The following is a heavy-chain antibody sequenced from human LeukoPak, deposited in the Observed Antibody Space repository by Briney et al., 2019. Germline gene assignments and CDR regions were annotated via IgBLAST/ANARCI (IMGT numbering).Heavy chain of an antibody. Sequence: GASVKVSCKVSGYTLTELSMHWVRQAPGKGLEWMGDFDPEDGETIYAQKFQGRVTMTEDTSTDTAYMELSSLRSEDTAVYYCATPRHLWFGELSSFDYWGQGTLVTVSS. CDR2: FDPEDGET. D-gene: IGHD3-10*01. CDR3: ATPRHLWFGELSSFDY. V-gene: IGHV1-24*01. J-gene: IGHJ4*02. CDR1: GYTLTELS.